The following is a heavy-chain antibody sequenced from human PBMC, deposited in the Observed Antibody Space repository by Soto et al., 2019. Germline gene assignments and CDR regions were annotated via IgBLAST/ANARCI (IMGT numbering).Heavy chain of an antibody. V-gene: IGHV4-4*07. CDR2: VYSSGTT. Sequence: SETLSLTCSVSGGSVNSYWWSWIRQPAGKGLEWIGRVYSSGTTDYNPSLNSRATMSVETSKNQFSLKLSSVTAADTAVYYCARDIGSYAYGEGYWGQGIQVTVSS. CDR3: ARDIGSYAYGEGY. CDR1: GGSVNSYW. D-gene: IGHD3-10*01. J-gene: IGHJ4*02.